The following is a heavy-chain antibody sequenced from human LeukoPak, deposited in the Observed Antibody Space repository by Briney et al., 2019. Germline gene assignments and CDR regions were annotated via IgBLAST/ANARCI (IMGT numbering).Heavy chain of an antibody. Sequence: SVTVSCKASGGTFSSYAISWVRQAPGQGLEWMGRIIPILGIANYAQKFQGRVTITADKSTSTAYMELSSLRSEDTAVYYCARGLGHYYYYYMDVWGKGTTVTVSS. CDR3: ARGLGHYYYYYMDV. CDR1: GGTFSSYA. CDR2: IIPILGIA. J-gene: IGHJ6*03. D-gene: IGHD7-27*01. V-gene: IGHV1-69*04.